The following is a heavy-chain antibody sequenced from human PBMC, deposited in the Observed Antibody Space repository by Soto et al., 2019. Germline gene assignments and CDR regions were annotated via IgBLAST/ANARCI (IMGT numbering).Heavy chain of an antibody. CDR3: AIEGRDNSWFGRNY. Sequence: QVQLQESGPGLVKPSETLSLTCTVSGGSISSSSFYWGWVGQPPGKGLGWIGTIDYNGPTYYNPSQKSRDTIYVHTSKHQFSLKLTSMAVADTAVYYCAIEGRDNSWFGRNYWGQGTLVTVSS. CDR1: GGSISSSSFY. V-gene: IGHV4-39*02. J-gene: IGHJ4*02. D-gene: IGHD3-10*01. CDR2: IDYNGPT.